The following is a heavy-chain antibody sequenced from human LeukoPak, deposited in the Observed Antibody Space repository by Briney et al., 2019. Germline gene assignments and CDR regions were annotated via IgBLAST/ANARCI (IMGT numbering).Heavy chain of an antibody. Sequence: GATEKVSCKASGYTFTSYGISWVRQAPGQGLEWMGWISAYNGNTNYAQKLQGRVTMTTDTSTSTAYMELRSLRSDDTAVYYCARVVEVVVPAAIIPSISAFDIWGQGTMVTVSS. CDR3: ARVVEVVVPAAIIPSISAFDI. V-gene: IGHV1-18*01. J-gene: IGHJ3*02. CDR1: GYTFTSYG. D-gene: IGHD2-2*01. CDR2: ISAYNGNT.